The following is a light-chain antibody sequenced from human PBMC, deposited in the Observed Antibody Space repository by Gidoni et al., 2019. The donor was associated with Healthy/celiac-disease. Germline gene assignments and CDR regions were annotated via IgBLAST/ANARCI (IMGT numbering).Light chain of an antibody. V-gene: IGKV3-20*01. CDR3: QPYGSSRWT. J-gene: IGKJ1*01. Sequence: EIVLTQSPGTLSLSPGESATLSCRASQSVSSSYLAWYQQKPGQAPSLLIYGASSRATGIPDRFSGSGSGTDFTLTISRLEPEDFAVYYCQPYGSSRWTFGQGTKVEIK. CDR1: QSVSSSY. CDR2: GAS.